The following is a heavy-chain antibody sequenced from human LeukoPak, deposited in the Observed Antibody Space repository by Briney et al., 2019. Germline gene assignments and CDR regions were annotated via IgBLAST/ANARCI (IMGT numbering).Heavy chain of an antibody. CDR1: GFALNAYS. Sequence: GGSLRLSCAASGFALNAYSLTWVRQAPGKGLEWVSSISSTSAYIHYAESVKGRFTISRDNSKSTVYLQMNSLRVEDAAVYYCSKDLTSDFGGDLDPWGQGTLVTVSS. J-gene: IGHJ5*02. CDR2: ISSTSAYI. D-gene: IGHD3-10*01. V-gene: IGHV3-21*01. CDR3: SKDLTSDFGGDLDP.